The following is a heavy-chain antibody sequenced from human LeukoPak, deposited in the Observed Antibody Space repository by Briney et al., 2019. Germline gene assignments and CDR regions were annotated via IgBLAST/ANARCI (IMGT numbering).Heavy chain of an antibody. CDR2: ISSSSSYI. V-gene: IGHV3-21*01. CDR1: GFTFSSYS. J-gene: IGHJ4*02. CDR3: ARKIGGGLFDY. Sequence: GGSLRPACAAYGFTFSSYSMNWVRQAAGEGLEWVSSISSSSSYIYDADSVKGRFTISRNNAKNSLYLQMNSLRAEDTAVYYCARKIGGGLFDYWGQGTLVTVSS. D-gene: IGHD2-21*01.